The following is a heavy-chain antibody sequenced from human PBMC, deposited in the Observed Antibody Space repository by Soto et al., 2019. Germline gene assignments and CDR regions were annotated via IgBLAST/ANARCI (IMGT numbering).Heavy chain of an antibody. CDR3: AKDRAAYYYDISDVTYNAFDI. D-gene: IGHD3-22*01. J-gene: IGHJ3*02. Sequence: PGGSLRLSCAASGFTFSSYAMSWVRQAPGKGLEWVSAISGSGGSTYYADSVKGRFTISRDNSKNTLYLQMNSLRAEDTAVYYCAKDRAAYYYDISDVTYNAFDIWGQGTMVTVSS. CDR2: ISGSGGST. CDR1: GFTFSSYA. V-gene: IGHV3-23*01.